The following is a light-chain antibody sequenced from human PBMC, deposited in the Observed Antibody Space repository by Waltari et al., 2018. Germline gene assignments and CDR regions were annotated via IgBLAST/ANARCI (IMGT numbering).Light chain of an antibody. CDR1: RPNIGSTT. CDR2: STD. CDR3: AAWDGSLNGVV. J-gene: IGLJ2*01. V-gene: IGLV1-44*01. Sequence: QSVLPQPPSASGTPGPRVTISCSGRRPNIGSTTVNWYQQPPGTSPKLLIYSTDQRPSGAPDRVSGSKSGTSASLAISGLQSEDEADYYCAAWDGSLNGVVFGGGTKLTVL.